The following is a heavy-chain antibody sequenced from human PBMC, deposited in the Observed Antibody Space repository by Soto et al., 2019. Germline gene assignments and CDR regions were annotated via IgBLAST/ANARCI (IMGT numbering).Heavy chain of an antibody. CDR1: GFTFSSYA. CDR2: ISGSGGST. CDR3: AKFFFAPTSGSGYYTYYFDF. V-gene: IGHV3-23*01. J-gene: IGHJ4*02. D-gene: IGHD3-22*01. Sequence: PGGSLRLSCAASGFTFSSYAMSWVRQAPGKGLEWVSAISGSGGSTYYADSVKGRFTISRDNSKNTLYLQMNSLRAEDTAVYYCAKFFFAPTSGSGYYTYYFDFGGKGTLATVS.